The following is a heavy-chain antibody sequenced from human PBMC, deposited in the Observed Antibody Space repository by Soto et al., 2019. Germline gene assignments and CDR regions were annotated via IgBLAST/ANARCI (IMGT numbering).Heavy chain of an antibody. D-gene: IGHD3-16*02. CDR2: IYPGDSDT. CDR3: ARQMTFFTLGEFSSDY. V-gene: IGHV5-51*01. Sequence: GESLKISCKGSGYSFTSYWIGWVRQMPGKGLEWMGIIYPGDSDTRYSPSFQGQVTISADKSISTAYLQWSSLKASDTAMYYCARQMTFFTLGEFSSDYLGQGTLVTVSS. J-gene: IGHJ4*02. CDR1: GYSFTSYW.